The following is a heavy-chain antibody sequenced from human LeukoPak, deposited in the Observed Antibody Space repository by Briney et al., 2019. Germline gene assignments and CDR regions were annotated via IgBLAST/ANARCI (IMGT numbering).Heavy chain of an antibody. D-gene: IGHD3-22*01. CDR2: ISSSSSYI. J-gene: IGHJ6*02. CDR1: GFTFSSYS. V-gene: IGHV3-21*01. CDR3: ARDPYYYDSSGQYYYYYGMDV. Sequence: KPGGSLRLSCAASGFTFSSYSMNWVRQAPGKGLEWVSSISSSSSYIYYAGSVKGRFTISRDNAKNSLYLQMNSLRAEDTAVYYCARDPYYYDSSGQYYYYYGMDVWGQGTTVTVSS.